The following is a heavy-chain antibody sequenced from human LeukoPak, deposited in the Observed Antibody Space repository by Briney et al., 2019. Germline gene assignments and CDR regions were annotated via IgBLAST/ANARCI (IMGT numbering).Heavy chain of an antibody. V-gene: IGHV5-51*01. J-gene: IGHJ4*02. Sequence: GESLQISCKGSGYSFTSYWIGWVRQVPGKGLEWMGIIYPGDSDTRYSPSFQGQVTISADKSISTAYLQWSSLKASDTAMYYCARHVGSSSSHFDYWGQGTLVTVSS. CDR1: GYSFTSYW. D-gene: IGHD6-6*01. CDR3: ARHVGSSSSHFDY. CDR2: IYPGDSDT.